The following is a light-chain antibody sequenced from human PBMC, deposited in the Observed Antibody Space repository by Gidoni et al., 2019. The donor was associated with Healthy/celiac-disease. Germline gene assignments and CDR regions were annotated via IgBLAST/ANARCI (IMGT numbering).Light chain of an antibody. CDR1: QSLLHSNGYNY. CDR2: LGS. V-gene: IGKV2-28*01. J-gene: IGKJ4*01. CDR3: MQALQTPLT. Sequence: IVITQSPFSLPVTPGEPASISCRSSQSLLHSNGYNYLDWYLQKPGQSPQLLIYLGSNRASGVPDRFSGSGSGADFTLKISRVEAEDVGVYYCMQALQTPLTFGGGTKVEIK.